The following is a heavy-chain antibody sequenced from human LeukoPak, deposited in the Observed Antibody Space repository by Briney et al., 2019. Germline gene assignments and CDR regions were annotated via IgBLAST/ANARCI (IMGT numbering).Heavy chain of an antibody. CDR1: GGSISSSSYY. Sequence: PSETLSLTCTVSGGSISSSSYYWGWIRQPPGKGLEWIGSIYYSGSTYYNPSLKSRVTISVDTSKNQFSLKLSSVTAADTAVYYCARDRLRYYGMDVWGQGTTVTVSS. CDR2: IYYSGST. V-gene: IGHV4-39*07. J-gene: IGHJ6*02. D-gene: IGHD5-12*01. CDR3: ARDRLRYYGMDV.